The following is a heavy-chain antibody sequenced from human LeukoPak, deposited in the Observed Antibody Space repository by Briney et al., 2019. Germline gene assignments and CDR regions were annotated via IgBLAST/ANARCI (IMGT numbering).Heavy chain of an antibody. CDR1: GFTFDDYA. Sequence: PGRSLRLSCAASGFTFDDYAMHWVRQVPGKGLEWVSGIAWNGGRVDYVDSVEGRFAISRDNAKNSLYLQMDSLRVEDTAFYYCVKDKSTVISLGGGYFDFWGQGTLVTVSS. CDR3: VKDKSTVISLGGGYFDF. V-gene: IGHV3-9*01. J-gene: IGHJ4*02. D-gene: IGHD4-17*01. CDR2: IAWNGGRV.